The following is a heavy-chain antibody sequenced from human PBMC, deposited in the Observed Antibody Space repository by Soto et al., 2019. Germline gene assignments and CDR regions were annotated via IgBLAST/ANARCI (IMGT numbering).Heavy chain of an antibody. Sequence: QVQLVQSGAEVKKPGSSVKVSCKASGGTFISYRINWVRQPPGQGLEWVGGIVPIYRTADYAQKFQGRVTITADESARTSYMEVRSLKSQDTAVYYCVRDSGAKLSSSWGQGTLVTVSS. CDR2: IVPIYRTA. CDR3: VRDSGAKLSSS. CDR1: GGTFISYR. D-gene: IGHD6-13*01. J-gene: IGHJ1*01. V-gene: IGHV1-69*01.